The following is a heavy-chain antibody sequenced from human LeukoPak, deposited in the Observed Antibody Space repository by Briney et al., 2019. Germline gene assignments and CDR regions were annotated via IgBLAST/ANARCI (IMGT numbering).Heavy chain of an antibody. V-gene: IGHV3-11*05. CDR2: ISSSSGYT. D-gene: IGHD6-13*01. Sequence: GGSLRLSCAASGFTFSDYYMSWIRQAPGRGLEWVSYISSSSGYTNYADSVKGRFTISRDNAGNSLHLQMDSLRAEDTAVYYCARDPGIAAALFDYWGQGTLVTVSS. CDR1: GFTFSDYY. CDR3: ARDPGIAAALFDY. J-gene: IGHJ4*02.